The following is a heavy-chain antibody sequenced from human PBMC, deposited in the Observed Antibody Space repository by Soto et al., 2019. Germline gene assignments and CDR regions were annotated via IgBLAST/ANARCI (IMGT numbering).Heavy chain of an antibody. CDR3: ARVKWFGTYYFDY. Sequence: SETLSLTCTVSGDSISSFYWTWIRQPPGKGLEWVGYIFSSGSTNYNPSLKSRVTISVDTSKNQFSLKLSSVTAADTAVYYCARVKWFGTYYFDYWGQGTLVTVSS. V-gene: IGHV4-59*01. CDR1: GDSISSFY. D-gene: IGHD1-1*01. J-gene: IGHJ4*02. CDR2: IFSSGST.